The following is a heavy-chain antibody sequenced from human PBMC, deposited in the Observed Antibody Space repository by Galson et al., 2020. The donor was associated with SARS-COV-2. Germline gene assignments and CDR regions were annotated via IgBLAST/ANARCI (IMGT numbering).Heavy chain of an antibody. CDR2: IDWDDDK. CDR3: AWTHSAGAYYYYSLDV. J-gene: IGHJ6*01. D-gene: IGHD2-8*02. V-gene: IGHV2-70*12. Sequence: SGPTLVKPTQTLTLTCTLSGFSLTTTGMCVSWLRQPPGKALEWLALIDWDDDKYYGSSLKSRLTISRDTSKNQVVLTMANMDPMDTGTYFCAWTHSAGAYYYYSLDVWGQGTTVTVSS. CDR1: GFSLTTTGMC.